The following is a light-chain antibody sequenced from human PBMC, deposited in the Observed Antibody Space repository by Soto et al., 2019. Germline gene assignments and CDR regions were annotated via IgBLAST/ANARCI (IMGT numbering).Light chain of an antibody. Sequence: DIQTAPSPSTLSASVGDRPTITFPASQSISSWLAWYQQTPGTAPQLLIYKASSLESGAPSRFSGGGSATETTPTISRLHPDDFASYYRQHYNSPWTFGPGTKVDIK. J-gene: IGKJ1*01. CDR2: KAS. V-gene: IGKV1-5*03. CDR3: QHYNSPWT. CDR1: QSISSW.